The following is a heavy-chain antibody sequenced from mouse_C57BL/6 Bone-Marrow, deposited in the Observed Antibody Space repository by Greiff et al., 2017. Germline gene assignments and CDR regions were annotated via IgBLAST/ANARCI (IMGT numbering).Heavy chain of an antibody. D-gene: IGHD1-1*01. V-gene: IGHV1-42*01. CDR1: GYSFTGYY. CDR2: INPSTGGT. CDR3: AREDYGSRSFAY. Sequence: EVKLQESGPELVKPGASVKISCKASGYSFTGYYMNWVKQSPEKSLEWIGEINPSTGGTTYNQKFKAKATLTVDKSSSTAYMQLKSLTSEDSAVYYCAREDYGSRSFAYWGQGTLVTVSA. J-gene: IGHJ3*01.